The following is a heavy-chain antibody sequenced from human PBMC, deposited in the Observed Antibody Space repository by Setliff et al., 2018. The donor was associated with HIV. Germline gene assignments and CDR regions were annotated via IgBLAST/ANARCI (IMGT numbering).Heavy chain of an antibody. Sequence: PSETLSLTCAVYGGSFRGHYWTWIRQPAGKGLEWIGEVNRTGSTNYNPSLKSRVNISIDTSKNQFSLKLGSVTAADTGVFYCARGTYYDFWSGFYLSIANRFDSWGQGTLVTVSS. D-gene: IGHD3-3*01. V-gene: IGHV4-34*01. CDR1: GGSFRGHY. CDR3: ARGTYYDFWSGFYLSIANRFDS. CDR2: VNRTGST. J-gene: IGHJ5*01.